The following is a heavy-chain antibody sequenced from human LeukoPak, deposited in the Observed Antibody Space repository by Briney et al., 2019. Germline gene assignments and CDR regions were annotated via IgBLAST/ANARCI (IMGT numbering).Heavy chain of an antibody. CDR3: ARDRGDGYDYFWDY. V-gene: IGHV4-59*01. Sequence: SETLSLTCTVSGGSISTYYWSWIRQPPGKGLEWIGYIYYTGSTNYNPSLKSRVTISVDTSKNQFSLKLSSVTAADTAVYYCARDRGDGYDYFWDYWGHGTLVTVSS. CDR2: IYYTGST. J-gene: IGHJ4*01. CDR1: GGSISTYY. D-gene: IGHD5-12*01.